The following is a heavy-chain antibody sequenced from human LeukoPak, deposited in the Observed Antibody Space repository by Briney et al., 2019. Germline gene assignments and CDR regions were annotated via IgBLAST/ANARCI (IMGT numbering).Heavy chain of an antibody. CDR2: ISGYNGNT. V-gene: IGHV1-18*01. Sequence: ASVKVSCKASGYNFIGYGITWVRQAPGQGLEWMGRISGYNGNTKYPKKFQGRVTMTRDTSTNTAYMELRSLRSDDTAVYYCARAVLTSSSWSYYFDYWGQGTLVTVSS. CDR3: ARAVLTSSSWSYYFDY. J-gene: IGHJ4*02. D-gene: IGHD6-13*01. CDR1: GYNFIGYG.